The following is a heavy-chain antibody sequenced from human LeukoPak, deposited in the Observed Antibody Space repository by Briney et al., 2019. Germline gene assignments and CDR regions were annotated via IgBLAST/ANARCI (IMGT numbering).Heavy chain of an antibody. CDR2: IIDTGDTT. J-gene: IGHJ4*02. D-gene: IGHD3-16*02. CDR3: AKAGSNPDTALDY. Sequence: QSGGSLSLSCAASGFTFSSNAMTWARPAPGKGLGGVSVIIDTGDTTYYADSVKGRFTISRDKSKKTLYLQMNSLRAEDTGVYYCAKAGSNPDTALDYWGQGTQVTVSS. CDR1: GFTFSSNA. V-gene: IGHV3-23*01.